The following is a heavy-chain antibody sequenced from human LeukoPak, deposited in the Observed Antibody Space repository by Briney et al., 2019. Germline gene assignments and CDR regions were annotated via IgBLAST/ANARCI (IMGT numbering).Heavy chain of an antibody. J-gene: IGHJ4*02. V-gene: IGHV1-69*13. CDR2: IIPIFGTA. CDR3: ARVHLSIRQYYFDY. Sequence: SVKVSCKASGYILSRYAMNWVRQAPGQGLEWMGGIIPIFGTANYAQKFQGRVTITADESTSTAYMELSSLRSEDTAVYYCARVHLSIRQYYFDYWGQGTLVTVSS. D-gene: IGHD1-1*01. CDR1: GYILSRYA.